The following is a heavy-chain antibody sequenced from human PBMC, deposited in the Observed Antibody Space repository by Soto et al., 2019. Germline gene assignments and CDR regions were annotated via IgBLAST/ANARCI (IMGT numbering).Heavy chain of an antibody. V-gene: IGHV5-51*01. CDR3: ARKDIAGNSVDF. CDR2: IYPGDSDT. Sequence: GESLKISCKASGYSFTTYWIGWVRQMPGKGLEWMGIIYPGDSDTRYSPSFQGQVTISADKSISTAYLQWSSLRASDSAMFYCARKDIAGNSVDFWGQGTLVTVSS. CDR1: GYSFTTYW. J-gene: IGHJ4*02. D-gene: IGHD6-13*01.